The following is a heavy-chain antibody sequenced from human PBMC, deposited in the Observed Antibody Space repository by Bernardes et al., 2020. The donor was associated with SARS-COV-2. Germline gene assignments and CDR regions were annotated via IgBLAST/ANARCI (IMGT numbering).Heavy chain of an antibody. V-gene: IGHV3-72*01. CDR3: TREGGYRMDV. J-gene: IGHJ6*02. CDR1: GFTFSDHL. D-gene: IGHD3-16*01. Sequence: GGSLRLSRAASGFTFSDHLMDWVRQAPGKGLEWVGRIRNKANRYTTEYAASVKGRFTVSRDDSKNSLYLQMNSLKTEDTAVYYCTREGGYRMDVWGQGTTVTVSS. CDR2: IRNKANRYTT.